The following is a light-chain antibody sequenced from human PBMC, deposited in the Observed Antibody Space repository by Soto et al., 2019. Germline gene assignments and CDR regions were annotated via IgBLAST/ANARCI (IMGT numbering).Light chain of an antibody. Sequence: DIQMTQSPSSLSASVGDRVTITCRASQVIASYVAWYQQKPGKVPKLLIYAASTLQSGVPSRFSGSGSATDFTLTISSLQLEDVATYYCQKYNSAPRAFGQGTKVDIK. J-gene: IGKJ1*01. CDR1: QVIASY. CDR3: QKYNSAPRA. CDR2: AAS. V-gene: IGKV1-27*01.